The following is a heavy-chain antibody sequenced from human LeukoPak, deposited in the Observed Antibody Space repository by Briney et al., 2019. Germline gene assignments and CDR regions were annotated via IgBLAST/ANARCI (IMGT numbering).Heavy chain of an antibody. D-gene: IGHD3-22*01. CDR1: GFTFSSYS. CDR3: AKDRSGYYEGAFDI. Sequence: GGSLRLSCAASGFTFSSYSMNWVRQAPGKGLEWVSGISWNSGSIGYADSVKGRFTISRDNAKNSLYLQMNSLRAEDTALYYCAKDRSGYYEGAFDIWGQGTMVTVSS. CDR2: ISWNSGSI. V-gene: IGHV3-9*01. J-gene: IGHJ3*02.